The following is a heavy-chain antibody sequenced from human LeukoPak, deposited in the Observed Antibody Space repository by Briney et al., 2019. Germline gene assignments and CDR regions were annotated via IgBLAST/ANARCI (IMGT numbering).Heavy chain of an antibody. D-gene: IGHD3-22*01. V-gene: IGHV3-30-3*01. J-gene: IGHJ4*02. CDR1: GFTFSSYA. CDR3: ARDPYYYDSSGYYYGVLDY. CDR2: ISYDGSNK. Sequence: GGSLRLSCAASGFTFSSYAMHWVRQAPGKGLEWVAVISYDGSNKYYADSVKGRFTISRDNSKNTLYLQMNSLRAEDTAVYYCARDPYYYDSSGYYYGVLDYWGQGTLVTVSS.